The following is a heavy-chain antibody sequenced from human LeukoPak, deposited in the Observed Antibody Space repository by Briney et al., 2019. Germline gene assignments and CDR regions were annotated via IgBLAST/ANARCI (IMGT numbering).Heavy chain of an antibody. J-gene: IGHJ4*02. CDR1: GFTFSSYA. CDR3: AKEQQFRGNYFDY. D-gene: IGHD3-16*01. V-gene: IGHV3-30*04. CDR2: ISYDGSNK. Sequence: PGRSLRLSCAASGFTFSSYAMHWVRQAPGKGLEWVAVISYDGSNKYYADSVKGRFTISRDNSKNTPYLQMNSLRAEDTAVYYCAKEQQFRGNYFDYWGQGTLVTVSS.